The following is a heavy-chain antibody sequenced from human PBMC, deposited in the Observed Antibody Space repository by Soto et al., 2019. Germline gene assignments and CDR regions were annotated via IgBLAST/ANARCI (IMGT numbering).Heavy chain of an antibody. V-gene: IGHV1-69*13. D-gene: IGHD2-2*02. CDR3: ARTDQYCSSTSCYNLVY. Sequence: SVKVSCKASGGTFSSYAISWVRQAPGQGLEWMGGIIPIFGTANYAQKFQGRVTITADESTSTAYMELSSLRSEDTAVYYCARTDQYCSSTSCYNLVYWGQGPLVPVSS. CDR2: IIPIFGTA. CDR1: GGTFSSYA. J-gene: IGHJ4*02.